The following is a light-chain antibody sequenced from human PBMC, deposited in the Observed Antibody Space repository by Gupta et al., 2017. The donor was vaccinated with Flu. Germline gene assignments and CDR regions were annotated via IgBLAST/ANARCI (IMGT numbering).Light chain of an antibody. V-gene: IGKV3-11*01. Sequence: IVLPQSPAPLSLSPGERATLTCRASQRISTYLAWYQHKSGQAPRLLIYAASNRAPGIPARFSGSGSETDFTLTISSLQPEDFAVYYCQQSHSRPPGTFGQGTRLEIK. J-gene: IGKJ5*01. CDR1: QRISTY. CDR3: QQSHSRPPGT. CDR2: AAS.